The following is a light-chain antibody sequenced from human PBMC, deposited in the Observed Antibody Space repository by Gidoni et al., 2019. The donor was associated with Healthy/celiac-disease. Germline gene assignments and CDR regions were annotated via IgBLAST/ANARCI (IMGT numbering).Light chain of an antibody. J-gene: IGKJ1*01. V-gene: IGKV1-5*03. CDR3: QQYNSYRWT. CDR1: QSISSW. CDR2: KAS. Sequence: DIQMTQSPSTLSASVGDRVTITCRASQSISSWLAWYQQKPGKAPKLLISKASNLESGVPSRFSGSGSGTEFTLTISSLQPDDFATYYCQQYNSYRWTFGQGTKVEIK.